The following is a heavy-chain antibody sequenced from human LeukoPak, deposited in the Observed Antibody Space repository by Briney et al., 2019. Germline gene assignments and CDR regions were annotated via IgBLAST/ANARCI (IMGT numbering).Heavy chain of an antibody. J-gene: IGHJ4*02. V-gene: IGHV3-21*05. CDR3: ARVSQWLVPY. D-gene: IGHD6-19*01. Sequence: GGSLRLSCAASGFTLSSYSMNWVRQAPGKGLEWVSYISSTSSYINYADSVKGRFTISRDNAKNSLFLQMNSLRAEATAVYYCARVSQWLVPYWGQGTLVTVSS. CDR1: GFTLSSYS. CDR2: ISSTSSYI.